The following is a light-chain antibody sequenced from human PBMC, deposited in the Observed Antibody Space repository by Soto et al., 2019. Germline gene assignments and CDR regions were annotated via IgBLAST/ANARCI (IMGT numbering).Light chain of an antibody. Sequence: QSALTQPASVSGSPGQSITIACTATSSDVGGYNYVSWYQQHPGKAPKLMIYEVSNRPSGVSNRFSGSKSGNTASLTISGLQAEDEADYYCSSYTSSSTPYVFGTRTKVTVL. J-gene: IGLJ1*01. CDR1: SSDVGGYNY. CDR2: EVS. V-gene: IGLV2-14*01. CDR3: SSYTSSSTPYV.